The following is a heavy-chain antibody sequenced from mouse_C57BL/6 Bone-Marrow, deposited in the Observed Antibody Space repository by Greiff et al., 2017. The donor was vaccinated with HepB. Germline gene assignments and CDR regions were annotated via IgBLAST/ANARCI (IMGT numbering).Heavy chain of an antibody. Sequence: QVQLQQSGPGLVQPSQSLSITCTVSGFSLTSYGVHWVRQSPGKGLEWLGVIWRGGSTDYNAAFMSRLSITKDNSKSQVFFKMISLQADDTAIYYCAKKGDYGRDYAMDYWGQGTSVTVSS. CDR2: IWRGGST. CDR3: AKKGDYGRDYAMDY. D-gene: IGHD1-1*01. CDR1: GFSLTSYG. J-gene: IGHJ4*01. V-gene: IGHV2-5*01.